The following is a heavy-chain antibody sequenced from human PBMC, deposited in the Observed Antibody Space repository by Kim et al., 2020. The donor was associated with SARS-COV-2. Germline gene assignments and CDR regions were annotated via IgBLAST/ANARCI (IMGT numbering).Heavy chain of an antibody. CDR2: T. D-gene: IGHD2-8*02. V-gene: IGHV1-3*01. Sequence: TNFSHHFLGRFPFTRDPSANTAYMELSSLGSEDTAVYYCARDLFHTGFDYWGQGTLVAVSS. J-gene: IGHJ4*02. CDR3: ARDLFHTGFDY.